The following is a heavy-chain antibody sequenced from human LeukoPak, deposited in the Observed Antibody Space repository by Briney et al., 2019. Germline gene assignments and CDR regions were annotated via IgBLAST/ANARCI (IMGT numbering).Heavy chain of an antibody. CDR1: GCTFISYA. J-gene: IGHJ4*02. Sequence: GGSLRLSCAASGCTFISYAMSWVRPARAKGVEWVSPVSGSAGTTYCADSVKGRFTISRDNSKNTLYLQMNRLRAEDTALYYCARTPLVRYFDFWGQGALVTVSS. D-gene: IGHD2-2*01. V-gene: IGHV3-23*01. CDR2: VSGSAGTT. CDR3: ARTPLVRYFDF.